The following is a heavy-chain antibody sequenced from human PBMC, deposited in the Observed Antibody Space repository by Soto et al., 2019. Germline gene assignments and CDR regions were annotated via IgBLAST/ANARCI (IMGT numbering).Heavy chain of an antibody. J-gene: IGHJ4*02. V-gene: IGHV3-74*01. CDR2: INSDGSST. D-gene: IGHD2-2*01. CDR3: ARVSREVVPAAIDY. Sequence: PGESLRLSCAASGFTFSSYWIHWVRQAPGKGLVWVSRINSDGSSTTYADSVKGRFTISRDNAKNTLYLQMTSLRAEDTAVYYCARVSREVVPAAIDYWGQGT. CDR1: GFTFSSYW.